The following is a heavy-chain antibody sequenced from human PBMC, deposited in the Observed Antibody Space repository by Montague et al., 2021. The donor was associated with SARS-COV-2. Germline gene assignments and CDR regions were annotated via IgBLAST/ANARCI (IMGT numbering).Heavy chain of an antibody. D-gene: IGHD4/OR15-4a*01. CDR2: IEHDYRTI. CDR3: AREFPGDYGYYYYYSMDV. Sequence: SLRLSCAASGFTFSKFAMSWVRLAPGKGLAWVAVIEHDYRTIWHADSVKGRFTISRDDSKNTLYLQMASLRVEDTAAYFCAREFPGDYGYYYYYSMDVWGKGTTVTVSS. CDR1: GFTFSKFA. J-gene: IGHJ6*03. V-gene: IGHV3-23*03.